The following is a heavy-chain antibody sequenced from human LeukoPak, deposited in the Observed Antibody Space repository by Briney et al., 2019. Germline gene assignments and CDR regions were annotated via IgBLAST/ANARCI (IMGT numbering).Heavy chain of an antibody. V-gene: IGHV4-34*01. CDR2: INHSGST. CDR1: GGSFSGYY. CDR3: AREFNCRGSGTGWFDP. J-gene: IGHJ5*02. D-gene: IGHD3-10*01. Sequence: SETLSLTCAVYGGSFSGYYWSWIRQPPGKGLEWIGEINHSGSTNYNPSLKSRVTISVDTSKNQFSLKLSSVTAADTAVYYCAREFNCRGSGTGWFDPWGQGTLVTVSS.